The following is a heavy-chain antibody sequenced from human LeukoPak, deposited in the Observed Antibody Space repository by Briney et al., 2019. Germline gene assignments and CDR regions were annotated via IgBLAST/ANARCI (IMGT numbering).Heavy chain of an antibody. J-gene: IGHJ3*02. Sequence: GESLKISCKASGYTFTSYWIGWVRQMPGKGLEWMGIIYPGDSDTRYSPSFQGQVTISADKSISTAYLQWSSLKASDTAMYYCAKTGRYGGKSSGDAFDIWGRGTMVTVSS. CDR3: AKTGRYGGKSSGDAFDI. V-gene: IGHV5-51*01. CDR2: IYPGDSDT. CDR1: GYTFTSYW. D-gene: IGHD4-23*01.